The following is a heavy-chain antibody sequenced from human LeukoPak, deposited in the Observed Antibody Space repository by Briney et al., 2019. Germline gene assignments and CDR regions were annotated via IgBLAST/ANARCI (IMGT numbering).Heavy chain of an antibody. Sequence: ETLSLTCTVSGASIIGPKWWNWVRQAPGKGLEWVSSISSSSIYKYYADSVKGRFTISRDNAKKSLYLQMNSLRAEDTAVYYCARSRYDSSGYYGIIGNWGQGTLVTVSS. CDR3: ARSRYDSSGYYGIIGN. V-gene: IGHV3-21*01. D-gene: IGHD3-22*01. CDR2: ISSSSIYK. J-gene: IGHJ4*02. CDR1: GASIIGPKW.